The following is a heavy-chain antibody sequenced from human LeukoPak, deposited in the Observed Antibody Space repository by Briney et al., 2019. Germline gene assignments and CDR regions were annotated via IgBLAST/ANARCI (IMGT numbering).Heavy chain of an antibody. CDR1: GGSFSGYY. D-gene: IGHD3-10*02. Sequence: SEALSLTCVVYGGSFSGYYWSWIRPPPGRGLEWMGEINHSGSTNYNPSLKSRVTIPVATSKNQSSLRLSSETAADTAVYYCARGESGLFGELLRGSWFDPWGQGTLVTVSS. CDR3: ARGESGLFGELLRGSWFDP. CDR2: INHSGST. V-gene: IGHV4-34*01. J-gene: IGHJ5*02.